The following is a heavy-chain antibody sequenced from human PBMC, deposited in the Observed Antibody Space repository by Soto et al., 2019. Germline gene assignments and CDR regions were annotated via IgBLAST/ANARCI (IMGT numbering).Heavy chain of an antibody. CDR1: GYSFTSYD. CDR3: ARERSSGAFDI. CDR2: MNPNSGNT. D-gene: IGHD1-26*01. V-gene: IGHV1-8*01. J-gene: IGHJ3*02. Sequence: QVQLVQSGAEVKKPGASAKVSCKTTGYSFTSYDINWVRQATGQGLEWMGWMNPNSGNTAYAQKFQGRVTMTRNTSISTAYMELSSLRSEDTAVYYCARERSSGAFDIWGQGTMVTVSS.